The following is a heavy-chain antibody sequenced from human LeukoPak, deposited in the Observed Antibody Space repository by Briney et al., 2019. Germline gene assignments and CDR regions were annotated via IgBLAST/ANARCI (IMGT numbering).Heavy chain of an antibody. D-gene: IGHD4-17*01. CDR2: INHSGST. CDR1: GGSFSGYY. V-gene: IGHV4-34*01. Sequence: SETLSLTCAVYGGSFSGYYWSWLRQPPGKGLEWIGEINHSGSTNYNPSLKSRVTISVDTSKNQFSLKLSSVTAADTAVYYCARVSPNTVTTLQYFDYWGQGTLVTVSS. CDR3: ARVSPNTVTTLQYFDY. J-gene: IGHJ4*02.